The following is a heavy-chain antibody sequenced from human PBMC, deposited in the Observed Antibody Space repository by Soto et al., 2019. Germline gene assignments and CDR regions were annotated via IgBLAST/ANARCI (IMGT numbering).Heavy chain of an antibody. CDR2: ISYDGSNK. J-gene: IGHJ2*01. Sequence: GRSQRLPCAASGFYLNNYAMYLVRQAPGKGLEWVALISYDGSNKYYADSVKGRFTISRDNSKNTLYLQMNSLRAEDTAVYYCARDPLWGTAMVLWYFDLWGRGTLVTVSS. V-gene: IGHV3-30-3*01. CDR3: ARDPLWGTAMVLWYFDL. D-gene: IGHD5-18*01. CDR1: GFYLNNYA.